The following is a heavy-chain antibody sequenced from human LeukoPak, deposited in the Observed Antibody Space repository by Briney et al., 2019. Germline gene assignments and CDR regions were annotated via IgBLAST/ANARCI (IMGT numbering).Heavy chain of an antibody. J-gene: IGHJ4*02. CDR2: MSPNIGNT. Sequence: GASVRVSCKASGYTFTNYDINWVRQATGQGLEWLGWMSPNIGNTGYAQKLHGRVTLTRDTSISTAYMNLSSLRSDDTAVYYCTRGDYWGQGTLVTVSS. CDR3: TRGDY. CDR1: GYTFTNYD. V-gene: IGHV1-8*01.